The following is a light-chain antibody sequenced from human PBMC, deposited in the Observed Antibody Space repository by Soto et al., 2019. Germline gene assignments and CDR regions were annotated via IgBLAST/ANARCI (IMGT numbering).Light chain of an antibody. Sequence: DIQMSQSPSSLSASVGDGVTITCRASHSISSYLNWYQQRPGKAPKLLIYAASSLQSGVPSRFSGSGSGTDVTLTISSLQPEDFATYYCQQSYSAPQCTFGQGTKVDIK. CDR1: HSISSY. J-gene: IGKJ2*02. CDR2: AAS. V-gene: IGKV1-39*01. CDR3: QQSYSAPQCT.